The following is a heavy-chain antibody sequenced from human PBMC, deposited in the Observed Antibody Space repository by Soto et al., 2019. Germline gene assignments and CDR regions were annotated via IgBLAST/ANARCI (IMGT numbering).Heavy chain of an antibody. CDR2: IYYSGST. J-gene: IGHJ4*02. D-gene: IGHD4-17*01. Sequence: QVQLQESGPGLMKPSQTLSLTCTVSGGSISSGGYYWSWIRQHPGKGLEWIGYIYYSGSTYYNPSLKSRVTISVDTSKNQFSLKLSSVTAADTAVYYCARFLTVTTSYFDYWGQGTLVTVSS. CDR1: GGSISSGGYY. CDR3: ARFLTVTTSYFDY. V-gene: IGHV4-31*03.